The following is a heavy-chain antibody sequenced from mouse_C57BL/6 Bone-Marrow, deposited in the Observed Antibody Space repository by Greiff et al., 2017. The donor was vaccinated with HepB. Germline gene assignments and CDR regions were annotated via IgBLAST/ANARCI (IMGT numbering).Heavy chain of an antibody. CDR2: IDPENGDT. J-gene: IGHJ1*03. D-gene: IGHD1-1*01. V-gene: IGHV14-4*01. CDR3: TTLIYYGSYWYFDV. CDR1: GFNIKDDY. Sequence: EVKVVESGAELVRTGASVKLSCTASGFNIKDDYMHWVKQRPEQGLEWIGWIDPENGDTEYASKFQGKATITADTSSNTAYLQLSSLTSEDTAVYYCTTLIYYGSYWYFDVWGTGTTVTVSS.